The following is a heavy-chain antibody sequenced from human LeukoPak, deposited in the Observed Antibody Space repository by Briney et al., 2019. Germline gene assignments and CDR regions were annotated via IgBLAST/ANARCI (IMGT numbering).Heavy chain of an antibody. D-gene: IGHD5-18*01. Sequence: ASVKVSCKASGYTFTGYYMHWVRQAPGQGLGWMGWINPNSGGTNYAQKFQGWVTMTRDTSISTAYMELSRLRSDDTAVYYCARGREYSYGRFDYWGQGTLVTVSS. CDR1: GYTFTGYY. CDR3: ARGREYSYGRFDY. J-gene: IGHJ4*02. V-gene: IGHV1-2*04. CDR2: INPNSGGT.